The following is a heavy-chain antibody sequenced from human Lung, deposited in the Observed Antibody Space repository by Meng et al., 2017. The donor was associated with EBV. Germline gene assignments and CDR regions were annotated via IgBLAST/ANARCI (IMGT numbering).Heavy chain of an antibody. CDR3: AREWGHSDNWYNYFDP. Sequence: HPQRSRARSCKYSENRSPTDTVSGGYLKYYLWNWIRQRPGKGLEWIGGIIQSGTTNYNPSLKSRVTISVDTSQNQFSLQLTSVTAADTAIYYCAREWGHSDNWYNYFDPWGRGTLVTVSS. J-gene: IGHJ5*02. CDR1: GGYLKYYL. V-gene: IGHV4-34*12. D-gene: IGHD1-20*01. CDR2: IIQSGTT.